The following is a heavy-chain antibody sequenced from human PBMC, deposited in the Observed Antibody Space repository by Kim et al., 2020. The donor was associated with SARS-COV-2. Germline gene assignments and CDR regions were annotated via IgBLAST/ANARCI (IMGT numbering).Heavy chain of an antibody. V-gene: IGHV3-9*01. J-gene: IGHJ2*01. CDR3: AKDRVVRGVHYWYFDL. D-gene: IGHD3-10*01. Sequence: GGSLRLSCAASGCTFDDYAMHWVRQAPGKGLGWVSGSSWNSGSIGYADSVKGRFTISRDNAKNSLYLQKNSLRAEDTALYYCAKDRVVRGVHYWYFDLWG. CDR1: GCTFDDYA. CDR2: SSWNSGSI.